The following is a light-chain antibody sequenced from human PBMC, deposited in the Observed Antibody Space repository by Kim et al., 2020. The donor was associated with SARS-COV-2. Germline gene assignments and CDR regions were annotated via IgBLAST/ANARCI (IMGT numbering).Light chain of an antibody. CDR3: QQSFITPYT. CDR2: AAP. CDR1: QDINGW. J-gene: IGKJ2*01. V-gene: IGKV1D-16*01. Sequence: IQMTQSPSSVSASVGDTVTISCRASQDINGWLAWYQQKPGEAPKSLIYAAPTLQSGVPSRFSGSGFGTEFTLTITNLQPEDFATFYCQQSFITPYTFGQGTKLEI.